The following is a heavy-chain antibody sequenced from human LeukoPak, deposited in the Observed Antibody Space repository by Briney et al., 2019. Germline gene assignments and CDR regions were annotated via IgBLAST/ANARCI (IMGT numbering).Heavy chain of an antibody. V-gene: IGHV1-2*02. CDR3: AREIGSSWYENWFDP. D-gene: IGHD6-13*01. Sequence: ASVKVSCKASGYTFTGYYMHWVRQAPGQGLEWMGWINPNSGGTNYAQKFQGRVTMTRDTSISTAYMGLSRLRSDDTAVYYCAREIGSSWYENWFDPWGQGTLVTVSS. CDR1: GYTFTGYY. CDR2: INPNSGGT. J-gene: IGHJ5*02.